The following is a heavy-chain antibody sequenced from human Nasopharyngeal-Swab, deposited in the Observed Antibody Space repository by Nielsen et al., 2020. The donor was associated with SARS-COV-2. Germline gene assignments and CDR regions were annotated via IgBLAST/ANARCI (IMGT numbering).Heavy chain of an antibody. CDR2: INTNTVNP. CDR1: GYTFTSYA. J-gene: IGHJ6*03. V-gene: IGHV7-4-1*02. Sequence: ASVKVSCKASGYTFTSYAMNWVRQAPGQGLEWMGWINTNTVNPTYAQGFTGRFVFSLDTSVSTAYLQISSLKVEDTAVYYCARAAELHLPLYMDVWGKGTTATVSS. CDR3: ARAAELHLPLYMDV. D-gene: IGHD3-10*01.